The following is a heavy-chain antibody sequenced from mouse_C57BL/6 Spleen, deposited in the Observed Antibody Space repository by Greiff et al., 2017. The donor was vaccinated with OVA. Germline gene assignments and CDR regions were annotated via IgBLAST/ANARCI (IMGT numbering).Heavy chain of an antibody. Sequence: QVQLQQPGAELVRPGTSVKLSCKASGYTFTSYWMHWVKQRPGQGLEWIGVIDPSDSYTNYNQKFKGKATLTVDTSSSTAYMQLSSLTTEDSAVYYCASSYDSAWFAYWGQGTLVTVSA. CDR1: GYTFTSYW. V-gene: IGHV1-59*01. CDR2: IDPSDSYT. D-gene: IGHD2-4*01. J-gene: IGHJ3*01. CDR3: ASSYDSAWFAY.